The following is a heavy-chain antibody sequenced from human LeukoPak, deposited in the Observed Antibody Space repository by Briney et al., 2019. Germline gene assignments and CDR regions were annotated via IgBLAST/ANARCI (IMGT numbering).Heavy chain of an antibody. D-gene: IGHD1-14*01. J-gene: IGHJ4*02. V-gene: IGHV3-53*01. CDR3: ARGVEPLAANTLAY. Sequence: TGGSLRLSCAASGFTVITNDLTWVRQAPGKGLEWVSVLNSDGNTKYADSVHGRFTISRDNSKNTLHLEMNSLSADDTAVYYCARGVEPLAANTLAYWGQGTLVTVSS. CDR2: LNSDGNT. CDR1: GFTVITND.